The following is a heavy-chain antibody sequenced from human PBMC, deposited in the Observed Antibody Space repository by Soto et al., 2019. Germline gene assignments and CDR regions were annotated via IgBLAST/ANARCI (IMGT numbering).Heavy chain of an antibody. D-gene: IGHD3-10*01. CDR3: AKDIRKYYYGSGVDY. CDR2: VNLDGGSS. V-gene: IGHV3-43D*03. Sequence: GGSLSLTCAASGFTIGDDANPWICHAQGKGQDLDSIVNLDGGSSNYANSSKSRFTTTTDNSKNTQYLQMNSPMAEATALEYYAKDIRKYYYGSGVDYWGQGTLVTVSS. CDR1: GFTIGDDA. J-gene: IGHJ4*02.